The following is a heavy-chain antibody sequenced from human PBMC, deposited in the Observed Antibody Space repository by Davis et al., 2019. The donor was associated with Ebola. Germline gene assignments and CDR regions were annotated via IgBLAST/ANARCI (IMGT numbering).Heavy chain of an antibody. Sequence: SETLSLTCTVSGGSISSYYWSWIRQPPGKGLEWIGYIYYSGSTNNNPSLKSRVSISVDMSKNQCSLQLNSVTAADTAVYFCARVGGIKGDVWGQGTTVTVSS. CDR1: GGSISSYY. CDR3: ARVGGIKGDV. D-gene: IGHD3-10*01. J-gene: IGHJ6*02. V-gene: IGHV4-59*12. CDR2: IYYSGST.